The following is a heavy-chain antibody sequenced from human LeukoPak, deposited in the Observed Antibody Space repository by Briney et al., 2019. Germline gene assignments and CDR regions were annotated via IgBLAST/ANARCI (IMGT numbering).Heavy chain of an antibody. Sequence: SGTLSLTCAVSGGSISSDTWWSWVRQPPGKGLEWIGEIYHSGSTNYNPSLKSRVTILVDTSKNQFSLKLSSVTAADTAVYYCARDQYYYGSGEAYFDYWGQGTLVTVSS. CDR3: ARDQYYYGSGEAYFDY. J-gene: IGHJ4*02. CDR1: GGSISSDTW. CDR2: IYHSGST. D-gene: IGHD3-10*01. V-gene: IGHV4-4*02.